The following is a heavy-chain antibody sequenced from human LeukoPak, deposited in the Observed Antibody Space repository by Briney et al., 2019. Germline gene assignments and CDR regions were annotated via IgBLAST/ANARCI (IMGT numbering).Heavy chain of an antibody. Sequence: SQTLSLTCTVSGGSISSGSYYWSWIRQPAGKGLEWIGRIYTSGSTNYNPSLKSRVTISVDTSKNQFSLKLSSVTAADTAVYYCVRTSYYYDSSGYYYYFDYWGQGTLVTVSS. CDR3: VRTSYYYDSSGYYYYFDY. J-gene: IGHJ4*02. D-gene: IGHD3-22*01. CDR2: IYTSGST. CDR1: GGSISSGSYY. V-gene: IGHV4-61*02.